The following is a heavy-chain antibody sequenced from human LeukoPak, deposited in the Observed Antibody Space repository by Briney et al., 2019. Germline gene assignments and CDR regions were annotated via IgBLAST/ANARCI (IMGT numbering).Heavy chain of an antibody. V-gene: IGHV4-34*01. CDR2: INHTGST. J-gene: IGHJ5*02. Sequence: PSETLSLTCAVYGGSFSGYYWSWIRQPPGKGLEWIGEINHTGSTNYNTSLKSRVTLSVDTSKNQFSLKLSSVTAADTAVYYCARMVHSSGWYEDWFDPWGQGTLVTVSS. CDR1: GGSFSGYY. D-gene: IGHD6-19*01. CDR3: ARMVHSSGWYEDWFDP.